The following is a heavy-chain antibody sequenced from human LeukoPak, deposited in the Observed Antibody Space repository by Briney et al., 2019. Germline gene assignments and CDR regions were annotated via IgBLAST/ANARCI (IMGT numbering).Heavy chain of an antibody. CDR2: ISGSDGST. D-gene: IGHD6-19*01. CDR3: AKEVYRNIAVAGTYFDY. Sequence: QTGGSLRLSCGGSGFTFKNYGMHWVRQAPGKGLEWVSAISGSDGSTYYADSVKGRFTISRDNSKNTLYLQMNSLRAEDTAVYYCAKEVYRNIAVAGTYFDYWGQGTLVTVSS. V-gene: IGHV3-23*01. J-gene: IGHJ4*02. CDR1: GFTFKNYG.